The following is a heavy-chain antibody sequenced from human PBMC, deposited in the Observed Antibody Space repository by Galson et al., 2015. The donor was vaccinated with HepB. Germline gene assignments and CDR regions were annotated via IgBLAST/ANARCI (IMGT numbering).Heavy chain of an antibody. CDR1: GFTFSSYA. V-gene: IGHV3-30*04. Sequence: SLRLSCAASGFTFSSYAMSWVRQAPGKGLEWVAVISYDGSNKYYADSVKGRFTISRDNSKNTLYLQMNSLRAEDTAVYYCARVVEGSSYYYYGMDVWGQGTTVTVSS. CDR2: ISYDGSNK. CDR3: ARVVEGSSYYYYGMDV. D-gene: IGHD6-13*01. J-gene: IGHJ6*02.